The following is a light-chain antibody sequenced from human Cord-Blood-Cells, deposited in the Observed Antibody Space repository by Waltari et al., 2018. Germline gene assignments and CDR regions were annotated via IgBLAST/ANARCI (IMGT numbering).Light chain of an antibody. CDR2: QDS. CDR1: KLGDKY. V-gene: IGLV3-1*01. J-gene: IGLJ2*01. CDR3: QAWDSSTVV. Sequence: SYELTQPPSVSVSPGQTASITCSGDKLGDKYACWYQQEPGQSPVLVLYQDSKRPSGIPERFSGSNSGNTVTLTISGTQAMDEADYYCQAWDSSTVVFGGGTKLTVL.